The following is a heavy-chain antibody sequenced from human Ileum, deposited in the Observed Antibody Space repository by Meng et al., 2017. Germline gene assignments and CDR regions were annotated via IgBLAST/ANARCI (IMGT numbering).Heavy chain of an antibody. Sequence: QVHVVQSGAEVKKTGASLKVSCKPSGYSFTGYYMHWVRQAPGQGLEWMGRINSNSGGTNYAQKFKGRVTLTRDISTVYMELSSLRSDDTAVYYCASRNYNYDDYFEYWGQGTLVTVSS. D-gene: IGHD1-7*01. J-gene: IGHJ4*02. CDR2: INSNSGGT. CDR1: GYSFTGYY. CDR3: ASRNYNYDDYFEY. V-gene: IGHV1-2*06.